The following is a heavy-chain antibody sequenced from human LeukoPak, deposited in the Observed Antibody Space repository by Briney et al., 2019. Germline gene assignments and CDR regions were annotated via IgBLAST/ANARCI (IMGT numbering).Heavy chain of an antibody. CDR2: IYHSGST. CDR1: GGSISSGGYY. J-gene: IGHJ4*02. V-gene: IGHV4-30-2*01. Sequence: PSQTLSLTCTVSGGSISSGGYYWSWIRQPPGKGLEGIGYIYHSGSTYYNPSLKSRVTMSVDTSKNQFSLRLSSVTAADTAVYYCARDSLGPPGGSGYYFDYWGQGTLVTVSS. CDR3: ARDSLGPPGGSGYYFDY. D-gene: IGHD3-3*01.